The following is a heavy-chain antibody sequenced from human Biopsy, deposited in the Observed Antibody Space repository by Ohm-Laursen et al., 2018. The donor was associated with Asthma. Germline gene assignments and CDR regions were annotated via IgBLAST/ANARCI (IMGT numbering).Heavy chain of an antibody. J-gene: IGHJ4*02. D-gene: IGHD2-2*01. CDR2: INSVFGTT. CDR1: GGTFNTYV. CDR3: ARKAGSCISRTCYSLDF. V-gene: IGHV1-69*01. Sequence: SSVKVSCKSLGGTFNTYVIGWVRQAPGQGLEGMGGINSVFGTTSYPQKFQDRVTITADDSTSTVYMELSSLRSEDTAVYYCARKAGSCISRTCYSLDFWGQGTLVTVSS.